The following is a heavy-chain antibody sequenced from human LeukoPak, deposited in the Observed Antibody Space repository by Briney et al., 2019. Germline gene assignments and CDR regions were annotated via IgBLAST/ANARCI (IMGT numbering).Heavy chain of an antibody. CDR2: ISGSGSGSST. CDR3: AKVSGTNCYNGVDY. Sequence: GGSLTLSCVASGFTFNTYSMNWVRQAPGKGLDWVSSISGSGSGSSTFYADSVKGRFTTFRDNSKNTLYLQMNSLRVEDTAVYYCAKVSGTNCYNGVDYWGQGTLVTVSS. D-gene: IGHD2-2*02. V-gene: IGHV3-23*01. CDR1: GFTFNTYS. J-gene: IGHJ4*02.